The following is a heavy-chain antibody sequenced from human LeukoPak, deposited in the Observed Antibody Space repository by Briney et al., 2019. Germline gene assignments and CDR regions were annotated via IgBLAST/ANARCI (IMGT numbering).Heavy chain of an antibody. Sequence: GGSLRLSCAASGFTFSSYGMHWVRQAPGKGLEWVAFTRYDGSNKYYADSVKGRFTISRDNSKNTLHLQMNSLRAEDTAVYYCARDREYGDATDYWGQGTLVTVSS. J-gene: IGHJ4*02. CDR3: ARDREYGDATDY. CDR1: GFTFSSYG. V-gene: IGHV3-30*02. CDR2: TRYDGSNK. D-gene: IGHD4-17*01.